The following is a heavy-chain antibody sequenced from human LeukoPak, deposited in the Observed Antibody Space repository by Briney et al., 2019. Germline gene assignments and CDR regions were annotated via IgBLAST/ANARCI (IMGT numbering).Heavy chain of an antibody. D-gene: IGHD6-13*01. J-gene: IGHJ5*02. CDR3: ARDPDSSSPNWFDP. V-gene: IGHV3-21*01. CDR1: GFTFSSYS. CDR2: ISSSSSYI. Sequence: GGSLRLSCAASGFTFSSYSMNWVRQAPGKGLEWLSSISSSSSYIYYADSVKGRFTISRDNAKNSLYLQMNSLRAEDTAVYYCARDPDSSSPNWFDPWGQGTLVTVSS.